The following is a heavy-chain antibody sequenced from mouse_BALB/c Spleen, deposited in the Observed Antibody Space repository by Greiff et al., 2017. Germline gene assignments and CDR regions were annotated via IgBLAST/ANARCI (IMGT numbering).Heavy chain of an antibody. V-gene: IGHV5-17*02. CDR1: GFTFSSFG. CDR2: ISSCSSTI. J-gene: IGHJ4*01. CDR3: ARGAYYYGSSYHYYAMDY. D-gene: IGHD1-1*01. Sequence: EVQLVESGGGLVQPGGSRKLSCAASGFTFSSFGMHWVRQAPEKGLEWVAYISSCSSTIYYADTVQGRFTISRDNPKNTLFLQMTSLRSEDTAMYYCARGAYYYGSSYHYYAMDYWGQGTSVTVSS.